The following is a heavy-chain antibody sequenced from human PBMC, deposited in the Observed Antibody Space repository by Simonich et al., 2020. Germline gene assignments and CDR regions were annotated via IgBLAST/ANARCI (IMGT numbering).Heavy chain of an antibody. J-gene: IGHJ3*02. D-gene: IGHD7-27*01. CDR3: ARGPRWTGDDAFDI. V-gene: IGHV1-2*02. CDR2: INPNSGST. Sequence: QVQLVQSGAEVKKPGASVKVSCKASGYTFTGYYMHWVRQAPGQGLEWMGWINPNSGSTNYAQKFQGRVTMTRDTSISTAYMELSRLRSDDTAVYYCARGPRWTGDDAFDIWAQGTMVTVSS. CDR1: GYTFTGYY.